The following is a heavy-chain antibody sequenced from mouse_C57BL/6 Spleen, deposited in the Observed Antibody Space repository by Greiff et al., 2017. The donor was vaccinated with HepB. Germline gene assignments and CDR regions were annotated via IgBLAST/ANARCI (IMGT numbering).Heavy chain of an antibody. D-gene: IGHD1-1*01. J-gene: IGHJ3*01. V-gene: IGHV5-17*01. CDR2: ISSGSSTI. CDR3: AKECSSWSWFAY. CDR1: GFTFSDYE. Sequence: EVQLVESGGGLVKPGGSLKLSCAASGFTFSDYEMHWVRQAPGKGLEWVAYISSGSSTIYYADTVKGRFTISRDNAKNTLFLKRTSLRTEDTAMYDLAKECSSWSWFAYLGQGTLVTVSA.